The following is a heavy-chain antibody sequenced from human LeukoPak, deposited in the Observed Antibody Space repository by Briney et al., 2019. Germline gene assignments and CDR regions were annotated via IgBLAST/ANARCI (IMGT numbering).Heavy chain of an antibody. Sequence: SETLSLTCTVSGGSISSSSYYWGRIRPPTGKELEWIGSIYYSGSTYYNPSLKSRVTISVGTPKNQFSLKLSSVIAADMAVYYCARREHKAVAGDNWGQGILVTVSS. D-gene: IGHD6-19*01. J-gene: IGHJ4*02. CDR2: IYYSGST. CDR1: GGSISSSSYY. V-gene: IGHV4-39*01. CDR3: ARREHKAVAGDN.